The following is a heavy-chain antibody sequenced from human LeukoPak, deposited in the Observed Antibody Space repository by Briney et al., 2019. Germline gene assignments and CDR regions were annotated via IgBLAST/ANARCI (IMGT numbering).Heavy chain of an antibody. CDR3: ARDRGGYTYSHDY. Sequence: GSLRLSCAASGFTFSSYWMSWIRQPPGKGLEWIGYIYYSGSTNYNPSLKSRVTISVDPSKNQFSLKLSSVTAADTAVYYCARDRGGYTYSHDYWGQGTLVTVSS. J-gene: IGHJ4*02. D-gene: IGHD5-18*01. V-gene: IGHV4-59*12. CDR1: GFTFSSYW. CDR2: IYYSGST.